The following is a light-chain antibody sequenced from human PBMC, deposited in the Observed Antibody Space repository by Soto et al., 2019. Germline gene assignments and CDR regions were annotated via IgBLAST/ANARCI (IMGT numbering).Light chain of an antibody. CDR2: DAS. CDR3: QQYRDWPLT. J-gene: IGKJ4*01. CDR1: HSAASA. Sequence: EIVLTQSPATLSVSPGESATLSCRASHSAASAVAWYQQKPGQAPRLLIYDASTRATGIPARFSGSESATEFTLTISSLQSEDFALYSCQQYRDWPLTFGGGTKVDLK. V-gene: IGKV3-15*01.